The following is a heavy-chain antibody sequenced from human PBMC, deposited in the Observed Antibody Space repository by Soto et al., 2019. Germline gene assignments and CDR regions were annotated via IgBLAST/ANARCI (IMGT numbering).Heavy chain of an antibody. D-gene: IGHD1-26*01. CDR1: AFAFGNYA. J-gene: IGHJ3*02. CDR3: ARCYSGSYYNALDM. V-gene: IGHV3-23*01. Sequence: GSLRLSCAASAFAFGNYAMTWVRQAPGKELEWVSVTSGGGGNTYYADSVKGRFTISRDNSRKTVFLQMNSLRAEDTAVYYCARCYSGSYYNALDMWGQGTMVTVSS. CDR2: TSGGGGNT.